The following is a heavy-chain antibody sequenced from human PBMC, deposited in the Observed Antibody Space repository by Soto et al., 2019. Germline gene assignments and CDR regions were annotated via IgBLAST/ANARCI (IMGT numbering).Heavy chain of an antibody. CDR3: ARVLFDSSGPVDAFDI. CDR2: IYYSGST. V-gene: IGHV4-31*03. Sequence: PSETLSLTCTVSGGSISSSSYYWGWIRQHPGKGLEWIGYIYYSGSTYYNPSLKSRVTISVDTSKNQFSLKLSSVTAADTAVYYCARVLFDSSGPVDAFDIRGQGTMVTVS. J-gene: IGHJ3*02. D-gene: IGHD3-22*01. CDR1: GGSISSSSYY.